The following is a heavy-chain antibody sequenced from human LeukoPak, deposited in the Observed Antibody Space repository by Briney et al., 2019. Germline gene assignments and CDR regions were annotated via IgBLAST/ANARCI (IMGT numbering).Heavy chain of an antibody. CDR2: IIPIFGTA. J-gene: IGHJ4*02. CDR1: GGTFSSYA. V-gene: IGHV1-69*06. CDR3: ARVTRRDGYNIRAYFDY. Sequence: ASVKVSCKASGGTFSSYAISWVRQAPGQGLEWMGGIIPIFGTANYAQKFQGRVTITADKSTSTAYMELSSLRSEDTAVYYCARVTRRDGYNIRAYFDYWGQGTLVTVSS. D-gene: IGHD5-24*01.